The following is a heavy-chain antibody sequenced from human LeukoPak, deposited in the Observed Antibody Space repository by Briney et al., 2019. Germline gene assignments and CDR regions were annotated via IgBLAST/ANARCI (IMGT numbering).Heavy chain of an antibody. CDR3: AKVLGIAAAGTVDY. J-gene: IGHJ4*02. D-gene: IGHD6-13*01. Sequence: GGSLRLSCAASGFTFSSYAMSWVRQAPGKGLEWVSAISGSGGSTYYADSVKGRFTISRDNSKDTLYLQMNSLRAEDTAVYYCAKVLGIAAAGTVDYWGQGTLVTVSS. V-gene: IGHV3-23*01. CDR2: ISGSGGST. CDR1: GFTFSSYA.